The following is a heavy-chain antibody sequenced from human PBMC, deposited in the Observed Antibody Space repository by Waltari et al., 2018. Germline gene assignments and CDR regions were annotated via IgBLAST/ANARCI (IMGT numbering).Heavy chain of an antibody. CDR1: GFTLSRHN. J-gene: IGHJ4*02. D-gene: IGHD6-13*01. CDR2: SSSGSDYI. CDR3: ARIPSLASAGYYFDY. V-gene: IGHV3-21*01. Sequence: EVQLVESGGGPVKPGGSLRLSCVASGFTLSRHNMNWIRQAPGKGLEWVSSSSSGSDYIYYAASVRGRFTISRDNAKNSLFLEMNSLRAEDTAVYYCARIPSLASAGYYFDYWGQGTLVTVSS.